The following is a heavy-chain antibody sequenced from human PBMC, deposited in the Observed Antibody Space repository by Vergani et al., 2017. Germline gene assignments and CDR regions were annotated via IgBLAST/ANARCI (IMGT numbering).Heavy chain of an antibody. V-gene: IGHV3-21*01. Sequence: EVHLLESGGGQVAAGGSLRLSCAASGFTFSSYSMNWVRQAPGKGLEWVSSISSSSSYIYYADSVKGRFTISRDNAKNSLYLQMNSLRAEDTAVYYCARDIRPTRGAGTPYFDDWGQGTLVTVSS. CDR1: GFTFSSYS. CDR2: ISSSSSYI. D-gene: IGHD6-13*01. CDR3: ARDIRPTRGAGTPYFDD. J-gene: IGHJ4*02.